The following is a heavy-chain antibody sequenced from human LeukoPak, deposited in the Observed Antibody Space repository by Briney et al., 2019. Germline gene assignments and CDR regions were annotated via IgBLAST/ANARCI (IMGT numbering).Heavy chain of an antibody. D-gene: IGHD3-22*01. CDR1: GYTFTSYG. V-gene: IGHV1-18*01. Sequence: GASVKVSCKASGYTFTSYGISWVRQAPGQGLEWMGWISAYNGNTNYAQKLQGRVTMTTDTSTSTAYMELRSLRSDDTAVYYCERDLSETYYYDSSTDYWGQGTLVTVSS. CDR3: ERDLSETYYYDSSTDY. CDR2: ISAYNGNT. J-gene: IGHJ4*02.